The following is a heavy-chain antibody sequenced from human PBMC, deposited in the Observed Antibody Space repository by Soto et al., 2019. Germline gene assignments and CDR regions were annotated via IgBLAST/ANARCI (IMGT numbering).Heavy chain of an antibody. V-gene: IGHV3-13*01. CDR3: ARDRSGYRPYYYGMDV. Sequence: GGSLRLSCAASGFTFSSYDMHWVRQATGKGLEWVSAIGTAGDTYYPGSMKGRFTISRENAKNSLYLQMNSLRAEDTAVYYCARDRSGYRPYYYGMDVWGQGTTVTVS. D-gene: IGHD5-12*01. CDR2: IGTAGDT. CDR1: GFTFSSYD. J-gene: IGHJ6*02.